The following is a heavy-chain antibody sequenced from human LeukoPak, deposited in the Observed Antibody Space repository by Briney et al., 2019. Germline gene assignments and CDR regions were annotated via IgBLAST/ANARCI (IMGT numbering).Heavy chain of an antibody. J-gene: IGHJ3*02. D-gene: IGHD3-10*01. V-gene: IGHV1-18*01. CDR2: ISAYNGNT. Sequence: ASVKVSCKASGYTFTSYGISWVRQAPGQGLEWMGWISAYNGNTNYAQKLQGRVTMTTDTSTSTAYMELRSLSSDDTAVYYCSLWFSEYDAFDIWGQGTMVTVSS. CDR1: GYTFTSYG. CDR3: SLWFSEYDAFDI.